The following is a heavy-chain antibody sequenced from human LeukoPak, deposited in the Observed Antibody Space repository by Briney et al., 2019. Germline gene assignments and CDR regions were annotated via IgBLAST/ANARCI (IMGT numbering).Heavy chain of an antibody. CDR1: GGSISSGGYY. Sequence: SETLSLTCTVSGGSISSGGYYWSWIRQHPGKGLEWIGYIYYSGSTYYNPSLKSRVTISVDTSKNQFSLKLSSVTAADTAVYYCASSYCGGDCYSGFFDYWGQGTLVTVSS. CDR3: ASSYCGGDCYSGFFDY. CDR2: IYYSGST. D-gene: IGHD2-21*02. V-gene: IGHV4-31*03. J-gene: IGHJ4*02.